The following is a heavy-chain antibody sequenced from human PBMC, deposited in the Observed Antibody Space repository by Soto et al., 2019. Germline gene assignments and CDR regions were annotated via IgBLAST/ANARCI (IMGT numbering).Heavy chain of an antibody. D-gene: IGHD2-15*01. CDR1: GYTFSSYA. Sequence: QVQLVQSGAEVKKPGASVKVSCKASGYTFSSYAMHWVRQAPGKGLEWVAVISYDGSNKYYADSVKGRFTISRDNSKNTLYLQMNSLRAEDTAVYYCAREAGVVVVVASYTRPNWFDPWGQGTLVTVSS. CDR3: AREAGVVVVVASYTRPNWFDP. J-gene: IGHJ5*02. V-gene: IGHV3-30-3*01. CDR2: ISYDGSNK.